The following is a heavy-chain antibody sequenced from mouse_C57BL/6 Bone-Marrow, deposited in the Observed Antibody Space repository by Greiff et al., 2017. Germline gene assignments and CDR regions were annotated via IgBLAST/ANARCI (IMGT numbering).Heavy chain of an antibody. J-gene: IGHJ4*01. V-gene: IGHV1-26*01. CDR1: GYTFTDYY. CDR3: ATFYYGNFPLAMDY. Sequence: EVQLQQSGPELVKPGASVKISCKASGYTFTDYYMNWVKQSHGKSLEWIGDINPNNGGTSYNQKFKGKATLTVDKSSSTAYMELRSLTSEDSAVYYCATFYYGNFPLAMDYWGQGTSVTVSS. D-gene: IGHD2-1*01. CDR2: INPNNGGT.